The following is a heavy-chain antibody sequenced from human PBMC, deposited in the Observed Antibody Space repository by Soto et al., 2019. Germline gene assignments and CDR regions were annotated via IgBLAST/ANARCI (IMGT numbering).Heavy chain of an antibody. Sequence: QGQLVQSGAVVKEPGASVRVSCTSAGYTFRSYGVSWVRQAPGQGLECLGWISPYNGHTTFAKSVQGRVTMTTDTSTSTSYMELMSLRPDDTAMYYCARGGDGSASSAFDIWGQGTMVTVSS. CDR3: ARGGDGSASSAFDI. J-gene: IGHJ3*02. CDR1: GYTFRSYG. CDR2: ISPYNGHT. D-gene: IGHD3-10*01. V-gene: IGHV1-18*01.